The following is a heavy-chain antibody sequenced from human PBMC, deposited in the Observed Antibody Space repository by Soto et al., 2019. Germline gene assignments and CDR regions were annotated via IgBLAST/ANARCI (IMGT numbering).Heavy chain of an antibody. D-gene: IGHD3-3*01. CDR3: AKDEGVTIFGVVITNLPGSLDV. CDR1: GFTFSSYG. Sequence: QVQLVESGGGVVQPGRSLRLSCAASGFTFSSYGMHWVRQAPGKGLEWVAVISYDGSNKYYADSVKGRFTISRDNSKNTQYLQMNSLRAEDTAVYYCAKDEGVTIFGVVITNLPGSLDVWGKGTTVTVSS. J-gene: IGHJ6*04. V-gene: IGHV3-30*18. CDR2: ISYDGSNK.